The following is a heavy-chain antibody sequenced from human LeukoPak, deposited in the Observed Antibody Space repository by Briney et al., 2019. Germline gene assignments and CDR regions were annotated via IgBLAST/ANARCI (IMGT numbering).Heavy chain of an antibody. J-gene: IGHJ6*04. Sequence: SETLSLTCTVSGGSISSGGYYWSWIRQHPGKGLEWIGYIYYSGSTYYNPSLKSRVTISVDTSKNQFSLKLSSVTAADTAVYYGGRFFRPRGNYSSSGRDVGAKGPRAPVP. CDR2: IYYSGST. V-gene: IGHV4-31*03. D-gene: IGHD3-16*01. CDR1: GGSISSGGYY. CDR3: GRFFRPRGNYSSSGRDV.